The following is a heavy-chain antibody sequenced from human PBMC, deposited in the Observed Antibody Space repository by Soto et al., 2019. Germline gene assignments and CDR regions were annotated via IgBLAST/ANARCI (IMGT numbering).Heavy chain of an antibody. CDR2: INPNDDGT. CDR1: GYTFTDNY. Sequence: QVQLVQSGAEVRKPGASVKVSCKASGYTFTDNYIHWVRQGPGQGLEWMGWINPNDDGTNYARKFQGRVTMSRDTSIRTAYMELSRLRSDDTAVYYCARGGTSYGYNYWGQGTLVTVSS. V-gene: IGHV1-2*02. D-gene: IGHD5-18*01. CDR3: ARGGTSYGYNY. J-gene: IGHJ4*02.